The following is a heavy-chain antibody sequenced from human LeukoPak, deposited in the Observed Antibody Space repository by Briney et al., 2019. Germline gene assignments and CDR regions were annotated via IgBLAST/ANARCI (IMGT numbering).Heavy chain of an antibody. D-gene: IGHD3-10*01. CDR2: MNPNSGNT. Sequence: ASVKVSCKASGYTFTSYDINWVRQATGQGLEWMGWMNPNSGNTGYAQKFQGRVTMTRNTSISTAYMELSSLRPEDTAVYYCAMQLWFGESFSDYWGQGTLVTVSS. V-gene: IGHV1-8*01. CDR3: AMQLWFGESFSDY. J-gene: IGHJ4*02. CDR1: GYTFTSYD.